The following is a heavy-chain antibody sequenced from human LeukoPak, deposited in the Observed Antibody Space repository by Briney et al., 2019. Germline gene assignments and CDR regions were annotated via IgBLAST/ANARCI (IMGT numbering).Heavy chain of an antibody. CDR3: AGRYCSGGTCYHFDY. J-gene: IGHJ4*02. Sequence: GGSLRLSCAASGFTFSSYAMSWVRQAPGKGLEWASAISGSGGSTYYADSVKDRFTLSRDNSKNTLYLRMNSLRAEDTAVYYCAGRYCSGGTCYHFDYWGQGTLVTVSS. CDR2: ISGSGGST. CDR1: GFTFSSYA. V-gene: IGHV3-23*01. D-gene: IGHD2-15*01.